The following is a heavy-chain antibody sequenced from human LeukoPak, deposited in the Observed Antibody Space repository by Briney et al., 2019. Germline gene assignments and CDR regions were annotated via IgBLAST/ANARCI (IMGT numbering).Heavy chain of an antibody. CDR3: ARDRSSEQWLVRGYYYYYMDV. V-gene: IGHV3-64*01. J-gene: IGHJ6*03. D-gene: IGHD6-19*01. CDR1: GFTFSSYA. CDR2: ISSNGGST. Sequence: GGSLRLSCAASGFTFSSYAMHWVRQAPGKGLEYVSAISSNGGSTYYANSVKGRFTISRDNSKNTLYLQMGSLRAEDMAVYYCARDRSSEQWLVRGYYYYYMDVWGKGTTVTISS.